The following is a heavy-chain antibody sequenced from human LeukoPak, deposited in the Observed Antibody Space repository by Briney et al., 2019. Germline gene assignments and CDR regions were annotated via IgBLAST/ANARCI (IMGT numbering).Heavy chain of an antibody. J-gene: IGHJ4*02. CDR3: ARRDGAHIDS. CDR2: INPNSGGT. D-gene: IGHD4-17*01. Sequence: ASVKVSCKASVYTFTDYYLHWVRQAPGQGLEWMSWINPNSGGTNYAQKFRGRVTMTTDKSISTAYMELSRLRSDDTAVYYCARRDGAHIDSWGQGTLVTVSS. V-gene: IGHV1-2*02. CDR1: VYTFTDYY.